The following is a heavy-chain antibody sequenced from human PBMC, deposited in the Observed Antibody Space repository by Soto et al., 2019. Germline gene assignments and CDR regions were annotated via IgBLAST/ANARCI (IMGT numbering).Heavy chain of an antibody. CDR3: ARRPIAAAPYYFDY. CDR2: IYHSGST. Sequence: PSETLSLTCAVSSGSISSSNWWSWVRQPPGKGLEWIGEIYHSGSTNYNPSLKSRVTISVDKSKNQFSLKLSSVTAADTAVYYCARRPIAAAPYYFDYWGQGTLVTV. D-gene: IGHD6-13*01. V-gene: IGHV4-4*02. CDR1: SGSISSSNW. J-gene: IGHJ4*02.